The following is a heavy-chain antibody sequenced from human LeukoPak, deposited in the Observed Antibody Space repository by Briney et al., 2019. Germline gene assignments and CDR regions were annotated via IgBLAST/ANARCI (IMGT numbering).Heavy chain of an antibody. CDR3: AGPGEEKAFDI. Sequence: PGGSLRLSCAASGFTFSSYSMSWVRQAPGKGLEWVSSISSSGTYIYYADSVKGRFTISRDNAKNSLYLQMNSLRAEDTAVYYCAGPGEEKAFDIWGQGTMVTVFS. CDR1: GFTFSSYS. CDR2: ISSSGTYI. D-gene: IGHD3-10*01. V-gene: IGHV3-21*01. J-gene: IGHJ3*02.